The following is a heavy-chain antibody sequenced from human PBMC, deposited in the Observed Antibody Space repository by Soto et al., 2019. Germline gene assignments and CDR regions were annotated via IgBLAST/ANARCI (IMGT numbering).Heavy chain of an antibody. Sequence: ASVKVSCKASGYTLTSYYMHRVRQAPGQGLEWMGIINPGGGSTSYAQKFQGRVTMTRDTSTSTVYMELSSLRSEDTAVYYCSRAPNAAAGTNFDYWGQGTLVTVSS. CDR2: INPGGGST. J-gene: IGHJ4*02. CDR1: GYTLTSYY. CDR3: SRAPNAAAGTNFDY. V-gene: IGHV1-46*01. D-gene: IGHD6-13*01.